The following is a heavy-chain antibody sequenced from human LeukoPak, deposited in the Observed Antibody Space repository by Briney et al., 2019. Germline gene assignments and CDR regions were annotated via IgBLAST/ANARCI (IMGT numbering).Heavy chain of an antibody. CDR3: ARRSRAAAGKRGSFDY. D-gene: IGHD6-13*01. V-gene: IGHV4-59*12. J-gene: IGHJ4*02. Sequence: PSETLSLTCTVSGGSISSYYWSWIRQPPGKGLEWIGYIYYSGSTNYNSSLKSRVTISVDTSKNQFSLKLSSVTAADTAVYYCARRSRAAAGKRGSFDYWGQGTLVTVSS. CDR1: GGSISSYY. CDR2: IYYSGST.